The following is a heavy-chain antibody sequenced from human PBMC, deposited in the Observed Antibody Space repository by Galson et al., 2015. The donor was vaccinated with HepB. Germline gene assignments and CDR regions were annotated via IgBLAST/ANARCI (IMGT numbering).Heavy chain of an antibody. V-gene: IGHV3-11*06. CDR2: ISSSSSYR. D-gene: IGHD3-3*01. Sequence: SLRLSCAASGFIFSDYHMSWIRQAPGKELEWVSYISSSSSYRNYADSVKGRFTISRDNAKNSLYLQVNNLRAEDTAVYYCARGSPLWSGYYNWYFDLWGRGTLVTVSS. CDR3: ARGSPLWSGYYNWYFDL. CDR1: GFIFSDYH. J-gene: IGHJ2*01.